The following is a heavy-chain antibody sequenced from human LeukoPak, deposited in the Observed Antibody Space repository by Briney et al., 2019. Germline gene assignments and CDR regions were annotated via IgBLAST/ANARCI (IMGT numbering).Heavy chain of an antibody. Sequence: PSETLSLTCAVYGGSFSGYYWSWIRQPPGKGLECIASIHYTGRAYYNPSLKSRATISADTSKNHFSLHLRTVTAADTAVYYCARHFDNGDYKKTFDIWGQGTMVTVSS. CDR3: ARHFDNGDYKKTFDI. J-gene: IGHJ3*02. CDR2: IHYTGRA. CDR1: GGSFSGYY. D-gene: IGHD4-17*01. V-gene: IGHV4-34*01.